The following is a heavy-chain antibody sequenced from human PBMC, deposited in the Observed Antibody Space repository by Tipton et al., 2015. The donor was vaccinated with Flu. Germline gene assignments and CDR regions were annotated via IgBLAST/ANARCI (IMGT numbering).Heavy chain of an antibody. CDR1: GDSIRSDYY. V-gene: IGHV4-38-2*02. Sequence: LRLSCAVSGDSIRSDYYWGWIRQPPGRGLEWIGNIFHTGSTYHNPSLKSRVTISINTSKNQFSLKVFSVTAADTAVYYCARDRWEYASGFDPWGQGTPVTVSP. J-gene: IGHJ5*02. CDR3: ARDRWEYASGFDP. D-gene: IGHD6-19*01. CDR2: IFHTGST.